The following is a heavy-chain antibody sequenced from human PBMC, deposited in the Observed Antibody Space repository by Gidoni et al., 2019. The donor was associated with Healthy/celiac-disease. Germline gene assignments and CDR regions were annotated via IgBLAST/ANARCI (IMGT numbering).Heavy chain of an antibody. CDR3: AKDRLGFVVVVAASFDY. D-gene: IGHD2-15*01. J-gene: IGHJ4*02. CDR2: ISYDGSNK. CDR1: GFTFSSYG. Sequence: QVQLVESGGGVVQPGRSLRLSCAASGFTFSSYGMHWVRQAPGKGLEWVAVISYDGSNKYYADSVKGRFTISRDNSKNTLYLQMNSLRAEDTAVYYCAKDRLGFVVVVAASFDYWGQGTLVTVSS. V-gene: IGHV3-30*18.